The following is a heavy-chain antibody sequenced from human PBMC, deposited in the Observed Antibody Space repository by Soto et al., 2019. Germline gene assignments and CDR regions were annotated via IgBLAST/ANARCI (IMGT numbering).Heavy chain of an antibody. CDR1: GDSMATGGHY. CDR2: VYYSGAT. Sequence: PSETLSLTCTVSGDSMATGGHYYNWIRQVPGKGLEWIGYVYYSGATHYTPSLRARATISRDTSKNQFSLRLISVTAADTALYYCARDKDLQPTVWGFWGQGIQVTV. V-gene: IGHV4-31*03. D-gene: IGHD3-16*01. J-gene: IGHJ4*02. CDR3: ARDKDLQPTVWGF.